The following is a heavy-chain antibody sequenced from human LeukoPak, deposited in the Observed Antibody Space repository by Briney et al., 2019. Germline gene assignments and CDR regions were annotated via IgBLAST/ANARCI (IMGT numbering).Heavy chain of an antibody. J-gene: IGHJ4*02. Sequence: ASVKVSCKASGYTFTGYYMHWVRQAPGQGLEWMGWINPNSGGTNYAQKFQGRVTMTRNTSISTAYMELSSLRSEDTAVYYCARVLRTRGVGSLGYWGQGTLVTVSS. CDR1: GYTFTGYY. CDR3: ARVLRTRGVGSLGY. D-gene: IGHD3-10*01. V-gene: IGHV1-2*02. CDR2: INPNSGGT.